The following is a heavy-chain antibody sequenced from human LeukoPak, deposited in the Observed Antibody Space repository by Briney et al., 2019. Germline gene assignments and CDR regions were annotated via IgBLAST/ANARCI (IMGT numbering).Heavy chain of an antibody. CDR3: ARDDTSAHFFDY. CDR2: ISSSSSHM. V-gene: IGHV3-21*01. CDR1: GFTFKIYS. J-gene: IGHJ4*02. D-gene: IGHD3-10*01. Sequence: GGSLRLSCAASGFTFKIYSMNWVRQAPGKGLEWVSSISSSSSHMYYADSVKGRFTISRDNAKNSLYLQMNTLGAEDTAVYYCARDDTSAHFFDYWGQGTLVTVSS.